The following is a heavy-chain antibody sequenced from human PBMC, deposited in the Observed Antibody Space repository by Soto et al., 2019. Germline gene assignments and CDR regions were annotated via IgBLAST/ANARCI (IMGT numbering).Heavy chain of an antibody. V-gene: IGHV3-48*03. CDR2: IYNSGSTM. D-gene: IGHD1-1*01. Sequence: PGGSLRLSCAASGFTFSAFEMNWVCQAPGKGLEWLSYIYNSGSTMTYADSVKGRFAISRDNAKNSLYLEMYSLRAEDTAVYYCARESGGTGLDVWGQGTTVTVS. CDR1: GFTFSAFE. J-gene: IGHJ6*02. CDR3: ARESGGTGLDV.